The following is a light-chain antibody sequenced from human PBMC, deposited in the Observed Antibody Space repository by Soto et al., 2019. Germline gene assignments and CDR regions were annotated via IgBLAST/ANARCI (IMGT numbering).Light chain of an antibody. CDR3: SSYSSITTPYV. CDR2: EVS. CDR1: SNNVGGYNY. Sequence: QSVLTQPASVSGSPGQSITISCTGTSNNVGGYNYVSWYQHHPGKAPKLMIYEVSDRPSGVSDRFSGSKSGNSASLTISGLQAEDEADYYCSSYSSITTPYVFGTGTKVTVL. J-gene: IGLJ1*01. V-gene: IGLV2-14*01.